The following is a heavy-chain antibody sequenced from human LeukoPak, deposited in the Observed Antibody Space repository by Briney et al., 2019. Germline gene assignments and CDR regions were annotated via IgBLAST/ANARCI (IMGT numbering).Heavy chain of an antibody. J-gene: IGHJ4*02. CDR2: IKQDGSEK. CDR1: GFTFSSYG. CDR3: AKGDYYSSAWSDFDY. V-gene: IGHV3-7*01. D-gene: IGHD6-19*01. Sequence: GRSLRLSCAASGFTFSSYGMHWVRQAPGKGLEWVANIKQDGSEKYYVDSVKGRFTISGDNAKNSLYLQMNSLRAEDTAVYYCAKGDYYSSAWSDFDYWGQGTLVTVSS.